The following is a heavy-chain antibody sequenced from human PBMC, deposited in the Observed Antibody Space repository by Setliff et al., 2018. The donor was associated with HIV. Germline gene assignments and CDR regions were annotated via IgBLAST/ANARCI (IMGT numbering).Heavy chain of an antibody. CDR1: GGSISLHY. CDR2: IYYDGST. V-gene: IGHV4-59*11. J-gene: IGHJ4*02. D-gene: IGHD3-22*01. Sequence: SETLSLTCTISGGSISLHYWSWIRQPPGKGLEWIGTIYYDGSTIYDPSLRSRVTMSVDTSKNQFSLKLSSVTAADTAVYYCARADTYYDSSGYYYPFDYWGQGTLVTVSS. CDR3: ARADTYYDSSGYYYPFDY.